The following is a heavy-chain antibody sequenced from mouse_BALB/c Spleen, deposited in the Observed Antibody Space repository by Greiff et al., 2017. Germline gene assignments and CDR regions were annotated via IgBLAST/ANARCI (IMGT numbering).Heavy chain of an antibody. V-gene: IGHV14-4*02. Sequence: VQLQQSGAELVRSGASVKLSCTASGFNIKDYYMHWVKQRPEQGLEWIGWIDPENGDTEYAPKFQGKATMTADTSSNTAYLQLSSLTSEDTAVYYCNLYYGSSYAFDYWGQGTTLTVSS. CDR1: GFNIKDYY. J-gene: IGHJ2*01. CDR2: IDPENGDT. CDR3: NLYYGSSYAFDY. D-gene: IGHD1-1*01.